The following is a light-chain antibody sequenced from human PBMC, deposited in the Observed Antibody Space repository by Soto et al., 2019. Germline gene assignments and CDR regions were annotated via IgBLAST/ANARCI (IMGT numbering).Light chain of an antibody. V-gene: IGLV2-14*01. Sequence: QSALTQPASVSGSPGQSITISCTGTSSDVGGYNYVSWYQQHPGKAPKLMIYEVSSRPSGVSNRFSASKSGNTASLTISGLRAEDEGDYYCSSYTSSSTDVFGTGTKLTVL. CDR2: EVS. J-gene: IGLJ1*01. CDR1: SSDVGGYNY. CDR3: SSYTSSSTDV.